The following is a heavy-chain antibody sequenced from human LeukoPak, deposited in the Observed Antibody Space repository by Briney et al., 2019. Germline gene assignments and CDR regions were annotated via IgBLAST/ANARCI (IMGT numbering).Heavy chain of an antibody. J-gene: IGHJ6*03. V-gene: IGHV3-30*04. CDR3: AKDYYGSGSYSSYYYMDV. CDR1: GFTFSSYV. Sequence: QAGGSLRLSCAASGFTFSSYVMHWVRQAPGKGLEWVAIISYDGSNEYYADSVKGRFTISRDNSKNTLYLQMNSLRAEDTAVYYCAKDYYGSGSYSSYYYMDVWGKGTTVTISS. D-gene: IGHD3-10*01. CDR2: ISYDGSNE.